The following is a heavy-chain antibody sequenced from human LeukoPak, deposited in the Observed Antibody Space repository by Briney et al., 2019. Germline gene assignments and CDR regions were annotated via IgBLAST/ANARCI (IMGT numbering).Heavy chain of an antibody. D-gene: IGHD3-10*01. CDR2: IYYSGST. J-gene: IGHJ4*02. CDR3: ARRGLMVRGIFDY. V-gene: IGHV4-39*01. Sequence: SETLSLTCTVSGGSISSSSYYWGWIRQPPGKGLEWIGSIYYSGSTYYNPSLKSRVTISVDTSKNQFSLKLSSVTAADTAVYYRARRGLMVRGIFDYLGQGNLGNVS. CDR1: GGSISSSSYY.